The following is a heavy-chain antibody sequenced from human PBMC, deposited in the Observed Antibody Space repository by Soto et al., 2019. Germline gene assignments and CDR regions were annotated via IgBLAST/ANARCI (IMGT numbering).Heavy chain of an antibody. CDR3: ARSSMVPVDYFDF. CDR1: GDSVNSGSYF. V-gene: IGHV4-61*03. J-gene: IGHJ4*02. Sequence: TSETLSLTCPVSGDSVNSGSYFWSWMRQPPGKGLEWIGYITSSGSTNYNPSLKSRVSISMDTSKNHFSLKLSSVTPADAAVYYRARSSMVPVDYFDFWGQGTVVTVSS. D-gene: IGHD3-10*01. CDR2: ITSSGST.